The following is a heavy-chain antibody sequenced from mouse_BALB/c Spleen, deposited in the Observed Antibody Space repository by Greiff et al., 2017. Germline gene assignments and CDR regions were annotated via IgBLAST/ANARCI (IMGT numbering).Heavy chain of an antibody. CDR2: INPSSGYT. J-gene: IGHJ4*01. CDR1: GYTFTSYT. CDR3: ARRIYYGNYDAMDY. V-gene: IGHV1-4*02. Sequence: QVQLQQSAAELARPGASVKMSCKASGYTFTSYTMHWVKQRPGQGLEWIGYINPSSGYTEYNQKFKDKTTLTADKSSSTAYMQLSSLTSEDSAVYYCARRIYYGNYDAMDYWGQGTSVTVSS. D-gene: IGHD2-1*01.